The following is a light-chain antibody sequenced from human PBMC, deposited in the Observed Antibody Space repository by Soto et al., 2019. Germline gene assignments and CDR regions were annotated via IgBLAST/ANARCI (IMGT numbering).Light chain of an antibody. Sequence: QSVLTQPASVSGSPGQSITISCTGTSSDVGGYNYVSWYQQYPGKAPKLMIFGVSDRPSGVSNRFSGSKSGNTASLTISGLQAEDEADYYCSSYITSSTVVVFGGGTKVPVL. CDR2: GVS. CDR1: SSDVGGYNY. CDR3: SSYITSSTVVV. V-gene: IGLV2-14*01. J-gene: IGLJ2*01.